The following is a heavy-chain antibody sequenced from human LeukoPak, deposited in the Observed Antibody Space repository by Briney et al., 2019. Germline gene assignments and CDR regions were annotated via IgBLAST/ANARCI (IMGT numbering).Heavy chain of an antibody. CDR2: INHSGST. J-gene: IGHJ6*03. V-gene: IGHV4-34*01. CDR1: GGSFSGYY. D-gene: IGHD3-16*02. CDR3: ARASFTLRLGELSFDYYYYYMDV. Sequence: SETLSLTCAVYGGSFSGYYWSWIRQPPGKGLEWIGEINHSGSTNYNPSLKSRVTISVDTSKNQFSPKLSSVTAADTAVYYCARASFTLRLGELSFDYYYYYMDVWGKGTTVTVSS.